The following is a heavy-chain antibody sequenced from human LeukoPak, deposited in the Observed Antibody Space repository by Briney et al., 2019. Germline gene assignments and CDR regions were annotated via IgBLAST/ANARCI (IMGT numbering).Heavy chain of an antibody. CDR2: IYSSGTT. J-gene: IGHJ2*01. D-gene: IGHD3-10*01. CDR1: GFTFSSYA. V-gene: IGHV3-53*01. Sequence: PGRSLRLSCAASGFTFSSYAMHWVRQAPGKGLEWVSVIYSSGTTYYADSVKGRFTISRDDSRNTLFLQMNSLRTEDTAVYFCARGNVVRHWYFDLWGRGTLVTVSS. CDR3: ARGNVVRHWYFDL.